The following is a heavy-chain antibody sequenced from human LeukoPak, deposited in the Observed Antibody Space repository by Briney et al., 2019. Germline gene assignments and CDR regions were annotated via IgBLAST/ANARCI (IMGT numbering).Heavy chain of an antibody. V-gene: IGHV3-23*01. CDR2: ISGSGDNT. D-gene: IGHD3-10*01. J-gene: IGHJ3*02. CDR1: GFTFSSYA. CDR3: ASQGRGAFDI. Sequence: PGGSLGLSCAASGFTFSSYAMSWVRQAPGKGLEWVSGISGSGDNTYYADSVKGRFNISRDSSKNTLYLQMSSLRVEDTAVYYCASQGRGAFDIWGQGTMVTVSS.